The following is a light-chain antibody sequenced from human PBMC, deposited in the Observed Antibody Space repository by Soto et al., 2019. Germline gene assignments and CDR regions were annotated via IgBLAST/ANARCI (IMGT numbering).Light chain of an antibody. CDR2: DAS. J-gene: IGKJ1*01. Sequence: ILMTQSPATLSVSPGERATLSCRASQSVSNNLAGYQQKPGQAPRLLIYDASTRATGIPARFSGSGSGREFTLTISGLQSEDFAVYYCQQYNNWPPWTFGQGIKVEIK. CDR1: QSVSNN. V-gene: IGKV3-15*01. CDR3: QQYNNWPPWT.